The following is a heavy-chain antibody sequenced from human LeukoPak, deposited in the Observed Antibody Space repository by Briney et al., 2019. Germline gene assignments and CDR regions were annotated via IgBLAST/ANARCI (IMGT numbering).Heavy chain of an antibody. CDR3: ARDPSSYGMDV. CDR1: GFTFSSYW. V-gene: IGHV3-7*01. Sequence: GGSLRLSCAASGFTFSSYWMSWVRQAPGKGLEWVANIKQDGSEKYYVDSVKGRFTISRDNSKNTLYLQMNSLRAEDTAVYYCARDPSSYGMDVWGQGTTVTVSS. CDR2: IKQDGSEK. J-gene: IGHJ6*02.